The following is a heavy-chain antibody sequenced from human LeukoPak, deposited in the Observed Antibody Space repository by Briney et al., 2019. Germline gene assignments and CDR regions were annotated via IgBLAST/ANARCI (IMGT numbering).Heavy chain of an antibody. CDR2: IRKKANSYTT. Sequence: QAGGSLRLSCAASGFTFSDHYMAWVRQAPGKGLEWVGRIRKKANSYTTEYAASVKGRFTISRDDSKDSLFLQMNSLKTEDTAVYYCARSNSGSDVYFDYWGQGTLVTVSS. V-gene: IGHV3-72*01. D-gene: IGHD1-26*01. CDR1: GFTFSDHY. CDR3: ARSNSGSDVYFDY. J-gene: IGHJ4*02.